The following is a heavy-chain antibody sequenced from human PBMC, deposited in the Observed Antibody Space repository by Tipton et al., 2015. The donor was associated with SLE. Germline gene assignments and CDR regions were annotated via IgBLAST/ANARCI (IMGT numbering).Heavy chain of an antibody. CDR2: IYHSGNT. CDR1: GYSISNNYY. D-gene: IGHD2-21*01. Sequence: TLSLTCTVSGYSISNNYYWGWIRQPPGKGLTWIGNIYHSGNTYYSPSLRSRVTISVDTSKNQFSLKLSSVTAADTAVYYCASHYCGADCYFDYWGQGTLVTVSS. J-gene: IGHJ4*02. V-gene: IGHV4-38-2*02. CDR3: ASHYCGADCYFDY.